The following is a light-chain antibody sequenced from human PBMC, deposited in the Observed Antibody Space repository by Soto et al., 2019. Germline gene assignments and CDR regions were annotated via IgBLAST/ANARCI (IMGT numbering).Light chain of an antibody. Sequence: IVLTQSPGTLSLSPWERATLSCRASQYIGSAVAWYHQRSGQVPRLLIFDASIRVPTTPARFSGSVSGTEFTLTISSLESEDFAVYFCQQYGDRPRTFGQGTKVE. CDR2: DAS. J-gene: IGKJ1*01. CDR1: QYIGSA. V-gene: IGKV3-15*01. CDR3: QQYGDRPRT.